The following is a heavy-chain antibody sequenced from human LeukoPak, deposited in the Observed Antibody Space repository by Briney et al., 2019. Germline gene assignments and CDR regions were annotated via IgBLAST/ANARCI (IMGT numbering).Heavy chain of an antibody. CDR3: ARGSLIVVGDFDY. CDR1: GYTFTSYG. J-gene: IGHJ4*02. CDR2: INPNSGGT. D-gene: IGHD3-22*01. Sequence: GASVKVSCKASGYTFTSYGISWVRQAPGQGLEWMGWINPNSGGTNYAEKFQGRVTMTRDTSISTAYMELTRLRSDDTAVYYCARGSLIVVGDFDYWGEGTLVTVSS. V-gene: IGHV1-2*02.